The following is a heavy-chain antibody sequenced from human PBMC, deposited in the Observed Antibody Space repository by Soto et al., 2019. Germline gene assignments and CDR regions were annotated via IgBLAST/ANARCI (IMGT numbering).Heavy chain of an antibody. CDR2: ISYDGSNK. V-gene: IGHV3-30*18. D-gene: IGHD4-17*01. CDR3: AKETSTRDYCDASIDY. Sequence: XASLHHSGAASGFTFRSYGMPWVSQAPGKGLEWVTIISYDGSNKYYADSVKGRFTISRDNSKNTLYLQMNSLRAEDTAEYYCAKETSTRDYCDASIDYWGQGTLVTVSS. CDR1: GFTFRSYG. J-gene: IGHJ4*02.